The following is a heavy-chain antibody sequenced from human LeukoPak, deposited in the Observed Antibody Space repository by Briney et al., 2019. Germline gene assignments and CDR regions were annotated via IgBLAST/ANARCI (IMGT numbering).Heavy chain of an antibody. D-gene: IGHD3-22*01. Sequence: GGSLRLSCAASGFTVSTNYMGWVRQAPGKGLEWVSVLYSGSSTYYPDSVKGRFTISRDNSQNTLYLQMDSLRPEDTAVYYCARLSDSSTYGAFDIWGHGTMVTVSS. CDR1: GFTVSTNY. CDR2: LYSGSST. V-gene: IGHV3-66*02. CDR3: ARLSDSSTYGAFDI. J-gene: IGHJ3*02.